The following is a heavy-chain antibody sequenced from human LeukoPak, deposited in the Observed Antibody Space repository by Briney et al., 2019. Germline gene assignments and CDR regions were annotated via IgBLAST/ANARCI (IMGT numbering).Heavy chain of an antibody. D-gene: IGHD5-12*01. CDR2: ISGSGGST. Sequence: PGGSLRLSCAASGFTFSSYGMSWVRQAPGKGLEWVSAISGSGGSTYYADSVRGRFTISRDNSKNTLYLQMNSLRAEDTAVYYCAKAIVRHIVATSPFDYWGQGTLVTVSS. J-gene: IGHJ4*02. CDR1: GFTFSSYG. CDR3: AKAIVRHIVATSPFDY. V-gene: IGHV3-23*01.